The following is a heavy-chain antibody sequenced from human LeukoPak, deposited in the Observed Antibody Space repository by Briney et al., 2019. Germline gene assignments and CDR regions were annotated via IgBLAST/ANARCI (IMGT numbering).Heavy chain of an antibody. J-gene: IGHJ3*02. CDR2: ITPIFGTA. Sequence: GASVKVSCKASGGTFSSYAISWVRQAPGQGLEWMGGITPIFGTANYAQKFQGRVTITADESTSTAYMELSSLRSEDTAVYCCARGRLAYCGGVCYLSSGYAFDIWGQGTMVTVSS. CDR3: ARGRLAYCGGVCYLSSGYAFDI. V-gene: IGHV1-69*13. D-gene: IGHD2-21*02. CDR1: GGTFSSYA.